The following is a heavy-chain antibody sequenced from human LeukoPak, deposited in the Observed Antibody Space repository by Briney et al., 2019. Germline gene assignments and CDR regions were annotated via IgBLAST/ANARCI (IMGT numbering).Heavy chain of an antibody. CDR3: AKDMYSSGWYYFDY. D-gene: IGHD6-19*01. CDR1: GFTFDDYA. Sequence: GGSLRLSCAASGFTFDDYAMHWVRHAPGKGLEWVSGVSWNSGSIVYADSVKGRFTISRDNPKNSLYLQMHSLRAEDMALYYCAKDMYSSGWYYFDYWGQGTLVSVS. CDR2: VSWNSGSI. J-gene: IGHJ4*02. V-gene: IGHV3-9*03.